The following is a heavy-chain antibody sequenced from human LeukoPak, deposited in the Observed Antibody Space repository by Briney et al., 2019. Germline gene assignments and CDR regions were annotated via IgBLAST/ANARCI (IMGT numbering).Heavy chain of an antibody. CDR1: GYTFTSYD. CDR2: TNPISGYT. D-gene: IGHD6-13*01. J-gene: IGHJ3*02. Sequence: GASVKVSCKASGYTFTSYDINWVRQATGQGLEWMGWTNPISGYTGYAQKFQGRVTMTRNTSISTAYTELSSLRSEDTAVYYCARGNRLYSSSWYSLAFDIWGQGTMVTVSS. V-gene: IGHV1-8*01. CDR3: ARGNRLYSSSWYSLAFDI.